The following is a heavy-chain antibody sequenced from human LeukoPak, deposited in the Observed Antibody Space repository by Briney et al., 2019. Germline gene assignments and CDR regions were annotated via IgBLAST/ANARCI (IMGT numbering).Heavy chain of an antibody. J-gene: IGHJ5*02. D-gene: IGHD2-2*01. Sequence: SETLSLTCTVSGGSISSSSYYWGWIRQPPGKGLEWIGSIYYSGSTYYNPSFKSRVTISVDTSKNQFSLKLSSVTAADTAVYYCARHGDHCSSTSCYPAWGQGTLVTVSS. CDR1: GGSISSSSYY. CDR3: ARHGDHCSSTSCYPA. V-gene: IGHV4-39*01. CDR2: IYYSGST.